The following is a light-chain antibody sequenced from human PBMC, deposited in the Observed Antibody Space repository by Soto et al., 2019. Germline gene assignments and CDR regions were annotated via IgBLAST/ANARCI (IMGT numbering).Light chain of an antibody. J-gene: IGLJ2*01. Sequence: QYVLTQPPSVSGTPGQRVTISCSGSRSHIGGNAVTWYQQVPGTAPKLLIYANDQRPSGISDRFSGSKSSTSASLAISGLQSADGDDYYCAVLDDNLRGLFGGGTKVTV. V-gene: IGLV1-44*01. CDR2: AND. CDR1: RSHIGGNA. CDR3: AVLDDNLRGL.